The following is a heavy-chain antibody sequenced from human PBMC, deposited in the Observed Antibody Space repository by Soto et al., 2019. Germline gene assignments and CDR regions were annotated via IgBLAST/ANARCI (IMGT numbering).Heavy chain of an antibody. CDR2: SKTKGNNYIT. CDR3: VRVGDGVKVDY. V-gene: IGHV3-72*01. Sequence: GGSLRLSCTASGFIFSDHNMDWVRQAPGKGLDWVGRSKTKGNNYITEYAASVKGRFTISRDESKNSLYLQMNSLKPEDTAVYYCVRVGDGVKVDYWGQGTLVTVSS. D-gene: IGHD2-8*01. CDR1: GFIFSDHN. J-gene: IGHJ4*02.